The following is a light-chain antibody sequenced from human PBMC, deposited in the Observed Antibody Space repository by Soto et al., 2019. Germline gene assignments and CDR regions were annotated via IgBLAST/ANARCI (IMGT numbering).Light chain of an antibody. CDR3: QQYNKWPYT. CDR2: GAS. CDR1: QSVSSN. J-gene: IGKJ2*01. V-gene: IGKV3-15*01. Sequence: ELVMTQSPATLSVSPGERAALSCRASQSVSSNFAWYQQKPGQAPRLLIYGASTRATGIPARFSGSGSGTEFTLTIRSLQSEDFAVYYCQQYNKWPYTFGQGTKLEIK.